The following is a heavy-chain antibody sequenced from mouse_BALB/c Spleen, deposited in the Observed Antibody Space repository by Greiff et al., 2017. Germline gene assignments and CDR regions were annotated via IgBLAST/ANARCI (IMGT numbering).Heavy chain of an antibody. D-gene: IGHD2-3*01. Sequence: DVKLQESGGGLVQPGGSMKLSCVASGFTFSNYWMNWVRQSPEKGLEWVAEIRLKSNNYATHYAESVKGRFTISRDDSKSSVYLQMNNLRAEDTGIYYCTKDDGSPGAYWGQGTLVTVSA. CDR3: TKDDGSPGAY. CDR2: IRLKSNNYAT. CDR1: GFTFSNYW. J-gene: IGHJ3*01. V-gene: IGHV6-6*02.